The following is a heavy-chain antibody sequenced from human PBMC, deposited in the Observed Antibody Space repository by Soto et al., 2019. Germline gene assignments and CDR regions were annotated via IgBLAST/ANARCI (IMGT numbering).Heavy chain of an antibody. CDR2: IIPIFGTS. J-gene: IGHJ6*02. Sequence: QVQLVQSGVEVRKPGSSVKFSCKTSGGPFSGYAISWVRQSPGQGLEGMGGIIPIFGTSNYAPKFQGRVTILADESTSTAYMELSSLRSEDTAVYYCARDYSQYGLDVWGQGTTVTVSS. V-gene: IGHV1-69*12. CDR3: ARDYSQYGLDV. CDR1: GGPFSGYA.